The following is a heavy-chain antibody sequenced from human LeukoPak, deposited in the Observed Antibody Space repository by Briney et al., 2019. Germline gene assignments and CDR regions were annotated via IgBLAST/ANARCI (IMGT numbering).Heavy chain of an antibody. D-gene: IGHD4-17*01. CDR2: ISAYSGNT. CDR1: GYTFTSYG. Sequence: ASVKVSCKTSGYTFTSYGISWVRQAAGQGLEWMGWISAYSGNTNSAQKFQDRVTMTTDTSTNTAYMELRSLTADDTAVYYCARGPRATVLDYWGQGTLLTVSS. CDR3: ARGPRATVLDY. V-gene: IGHV1-18*01. J-gene: IGHJ4*02.